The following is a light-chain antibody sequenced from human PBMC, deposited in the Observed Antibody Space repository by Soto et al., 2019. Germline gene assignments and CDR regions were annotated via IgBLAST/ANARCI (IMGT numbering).Light chain of an antibody. V-gene: IGLV2-14*03. Sequence: QSVLTQPASVSGSPGQSITISCTGTSSDVGGYKSVSWYQHHPGKAPKLMIYDVTIRSSGVSSRFSGSKSDNTASLTISGLQAEDEADYYCKSYTTRGTYVFGTGTQLTVL. J-gene: IGLJ1*01. CDR3: KSYTTRGTYV. CDR1: SSDVGGYKS. CDR2: DVT.